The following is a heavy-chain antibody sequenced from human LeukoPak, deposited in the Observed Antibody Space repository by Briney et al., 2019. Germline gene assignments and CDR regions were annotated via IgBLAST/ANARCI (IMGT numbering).Heavy chain of an antibody. D-gene: IGHD1/OR15-1a*01. Sequence: ASVKVSCKASGYTFTGYYMHWVRQAPGQGLEWMGWINPNSGGTNYAQKFQGRVTMTRDTSISTAYMELSRLRSDDTAVYYCARDEGTKSHPDYWGQGTLVTVSS. CDR1: GYTFTGYY. CDR2: INPNSGGT. V-gene: IGHV1-2*02. J-gene: IGHJ4*02. CDR3: ARDEGTKSHPDY.